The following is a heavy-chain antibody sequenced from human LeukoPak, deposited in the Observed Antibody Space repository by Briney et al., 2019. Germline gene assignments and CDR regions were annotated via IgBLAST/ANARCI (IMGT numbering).Heavy chain of an antibody. CDR3: AKEPLRFGELLSLYLDY. Sequence: GGSLRLSCAASGFTFSSYGMHWVRQAPGKGLEWVAFIRYDGSNKYYADSVKGRFTISRDNSKNTLYLQMNSLRAEDTAVYYCAKEPLRFGELLSLYLDYWGQGTLVTVSS. J-gene: IGHJ4*02. CDR2: IRYDGSNK. CDR1: GFTFSSYG. D-gene: IGHD3-10*01. V-gene: IGHV3-30*02.